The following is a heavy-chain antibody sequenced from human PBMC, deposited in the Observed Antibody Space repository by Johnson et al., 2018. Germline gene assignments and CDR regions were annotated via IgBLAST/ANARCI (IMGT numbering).Heavy chain of an antibody. CDR1: GFTFSSYG. Sequence: QVQLVESGGGVVQPGRSLRLSCAASGFTFSSYGIHWVRQAPGTGLEWGAVVPYDGSNKYYADSVKGRFTISRDNPNNSLYLQMTSLRAEDTAVYYCARDWGGVVILGYSDLWGRGTLVTVSS. J-gene: IGHJ2*01. V-gene: IGHV3-30*03. D-gene: IGHD3-10*01. CDR2: VPYDGSNK. CDR3: ARDWGGVVILGYSDL.